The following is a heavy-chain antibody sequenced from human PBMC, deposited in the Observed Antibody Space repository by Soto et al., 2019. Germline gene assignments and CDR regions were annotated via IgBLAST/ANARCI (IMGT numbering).Heavy chain of an antibody. CDR1: GYTFTSYG. D-gene: IGHD3-10*01. CDR2: ISAYNGNT. CDR3: ATDLDRLDYYGSGSYDY. Sequence: GASVKVSCKASGYTFTSYGISWVRQAPGQGLEWMGWISAYNGNTNYAQKLQGRVTMTTDTSTSTAYTELRSLRSDDTAVYYCATDLDRLDYYGSGSYDYWGQGTLVTVS. J-gene: IGHJ4*02. V-gene: IGHV1-18*01.